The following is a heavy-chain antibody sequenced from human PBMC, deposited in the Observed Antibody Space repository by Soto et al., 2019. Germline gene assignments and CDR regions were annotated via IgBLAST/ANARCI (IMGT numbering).Heavy chain of an antibody. CDR3: ARDRSDYGDYVRWFDP. Sequence: TLSLTCTVSGGSISSGGYYWSWIRQHPGKGLEWIGYIYYSGSTYYNPSLKSRVTISVDTSKNQFSLKLSSVTAADTAVYYCARDRSDYGDYVRWFDPWGQGTLVTVSS. V-gene: IGHV4-31*03. J-gene: IGHJ5*02. D-gene: IGHD4-17*01. CDR1: GGSISSGGYY. CDR2: IYYSGST.